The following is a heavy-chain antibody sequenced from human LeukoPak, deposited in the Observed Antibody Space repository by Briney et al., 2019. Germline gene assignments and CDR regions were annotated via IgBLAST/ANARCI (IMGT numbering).Heavy chain of an antibody. D-gene: IGHD3-3*01. Sequence: GASVKVSCKASGYTFTSYGISWVRQAPGQGLEWMGWISAYNGNTNYAQKLQGRVTMTTDTSTSTAYMELRSLRSDDTAVYYCARVAPFWSGYYYFDYWGQGTLVTVSS. CDR2: ISAYNGNT. J-gene: IGHJ4*02. V-gene: IGHV1-18*01. CDR3: ARVAPFWSGYYYFDY. CDR1: GYTFTSYG.